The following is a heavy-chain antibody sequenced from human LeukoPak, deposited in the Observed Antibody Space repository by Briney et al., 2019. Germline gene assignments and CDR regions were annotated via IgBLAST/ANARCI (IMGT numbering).Heavy chain of an antibody. D-gene: IGHD6-19*01. CDR1: GYTFTSYG. V-gene: IGHV1-18*01. J-gene: IGHJ6*02. CDR3: ARDPVTGIAVAGSGYYGMDV. Sequence: ASVKVSCKASGYTFTSYGISWVRQAPGQGLEWMGWISAYNGNTNYAQKLQGRVTMTTDTSTSTAYMELRSLRSEDTAVYYCARDPVTGIAVAGSGYYGMDVWGQGTTVTVSS. CDR2: ISAYNGNT.